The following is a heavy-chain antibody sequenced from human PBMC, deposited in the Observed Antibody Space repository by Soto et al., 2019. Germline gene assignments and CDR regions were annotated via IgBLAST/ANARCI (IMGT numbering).Heavy chain of an antibody. Sequence: PGESLKISCKGSGYSFTSYWIGWVRQMPGKGLEWVGIIYPGDSDTRYSPSFQGQVTISADKSISTAYLQWSSLKASDTAMYYCARRGGVVPAAVSDYYYYMDGWGKGTTVTVSS. V-gene: IGHV5-51*01. CDR1: GYSFTSYW. D-gene: IGHD2-2*01. J-gene: IGHJ6*03. CDR3: ARRGGVVPAAVSDYYYYMDG. CDR2: IYPGDSDT.